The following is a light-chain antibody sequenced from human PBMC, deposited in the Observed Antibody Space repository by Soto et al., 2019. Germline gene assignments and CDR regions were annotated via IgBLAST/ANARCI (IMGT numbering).Light chain of an antibody. V-gene: IGLV7-46*01. CDR1: SGPVTSGHF. Sequence: QTVVTQEPSLTVSPGGTVTITCGSNSGPVTSGHFPYWFQQKPGQAPRTLIYDTTKTHSWTPDRFSGSLVGDKAALTLSGAQPEDEADYYCLLSYSGARLVVFGGGTKLTVL. CDR3: LLSYSGARLVV. J-gene: IGLJ2*01. CDR2: DTT.